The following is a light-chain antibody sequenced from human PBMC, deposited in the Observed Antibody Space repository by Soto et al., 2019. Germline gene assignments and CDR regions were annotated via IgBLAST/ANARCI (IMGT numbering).Light chain of an antibody. CDR1: QSVSSSY. CDR2: GAS. V-gene: IGKV3-20*01. Sequence: EIVLTQSPGTLSLSPGERATFSCRASQSVSSSYIAWYQQKRGQAPRRLIYGASSRATGIPDRFSGSGSGTDFTLTISRLEPEDFAVYYCQQYGSSPWTFGQGTKV. J-gene: IGKJ1*01. CDR3: QQYGSSPWT.